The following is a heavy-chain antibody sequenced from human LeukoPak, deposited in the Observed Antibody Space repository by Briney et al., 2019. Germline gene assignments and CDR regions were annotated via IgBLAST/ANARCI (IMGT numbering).Heavy chain of an antibody. CDR1: GGSFSGYY. Sequence: KPSEILSLTCAVYGGSFSGYYWSWIRQPPGKGLEWIGEINHSGSTNYNPSLKSRVTISVDTSKNQFSLKLSSVTAADTAVYYCARVFVVVPATTNWFDPWGQGTLVTVSS. V-gene: IGHV4-34*01. CDR2: INHSGST. CDR3: ARVFVVVPATTNWFDP. D-gene: IGHD2-2*01. J-gene: IGHJ5*02.